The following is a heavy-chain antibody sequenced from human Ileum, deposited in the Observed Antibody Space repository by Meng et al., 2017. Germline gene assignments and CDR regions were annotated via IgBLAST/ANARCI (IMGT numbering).Heavy chain of an antibody. V-gene: IGHV3-23*04. CDR2: ISGSTYNT. D-gene: IGHD3-16*01. CDR1: GFTFNNYG. J-gene: IGHJ4*02. CDR3: ARALGYSPF. Sequence: VHLVGSVGGLVQPGGYLTLSCAVSGFTFNNYGMTWVRPAPGKGLGWVSTISGSTYNTYYTDSAKGRFTVSRDNAKNALFLQMNSLRAEDTAVYYCARALGYSPFWGQGTLVTVSS.